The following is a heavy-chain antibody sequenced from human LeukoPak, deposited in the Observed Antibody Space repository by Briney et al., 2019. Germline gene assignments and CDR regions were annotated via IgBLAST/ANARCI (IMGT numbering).Heavy chain of an antibody. D-gene: IGHD2-15*01. CDR3: ARDALGYCSGGSCYSQQGDAFDI. CDR2: IYYSGST. Sequence: SETLSLTCTVSGGSISSYYWSWIRQPPGKGLEWIGYIYYSGSTNYNPSLKSRVTISVDTSKNQFSLKLSSVTAADTAVYYCARDALGYCSGGSCYSQQGDAFDIWGQGTMVTVSS. CDR1: GGSISSYY. J-gene: IGHJ3*02. V-gene: IGHV4-59*12.